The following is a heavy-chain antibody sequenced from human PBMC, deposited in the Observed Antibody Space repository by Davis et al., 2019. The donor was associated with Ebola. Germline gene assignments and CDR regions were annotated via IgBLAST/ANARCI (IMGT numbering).Heavy chain of an antibody. J-gene: IGHJ6*02. CDR1: GGTFSSYA. V-gene: IGHV1-69*13. Sequence: SVKVSCKASGGTFSSYAISWVRQAPGQGLEWMGGIIPIFGTANYAQKFQGRVTITADESTSTAYMELSSLRSEDTAVYYCAGRSSPGIVVVPAAIQGEPYYYYYGMDVWGQGTTVTVSS. D-gene: IGHD2-2*02. CDR3: AGRSSPGIVVVPAAIQGEPYYYYYGMDV. CDR2: IIPIFGTA.